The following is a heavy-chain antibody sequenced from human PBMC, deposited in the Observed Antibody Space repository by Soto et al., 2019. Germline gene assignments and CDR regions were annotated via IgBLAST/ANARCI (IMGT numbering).Heavy chain of an antibody. Sequence: APGKGLERVSIIYSGGTTYYADSVKGRFTISRDNSKNTLYLQMNSLRAGDTAVYYCTNSGWSFDYWGQGTLVSVSS. CDR2: IYSGGTT. J-gene: IGHJ4*02. D-gene: IGHD6-19*01. V-gene: IGHV3-66*01. CDR3: TNSGWSFDY.